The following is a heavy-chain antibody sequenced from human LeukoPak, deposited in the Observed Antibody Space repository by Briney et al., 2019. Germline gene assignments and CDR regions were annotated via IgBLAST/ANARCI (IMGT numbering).Heavy chain of an antibody. D-gene: IGHD3-22*01. V-gene: IGHV1-24*01. Sequence: GASVKVSCKVSGYTLTELPMHWVRQAPGKGLEWMGGFDPEDGETFYAQKFQGRVTMTEDKSTDTAYMELSSLRSEDTDVYYCATDYFYDSSGSYYTDDYWGQGTMVTVSS. CDR2: FDPEDGET. CDR1: GYTLTELP. J-gene: IGHJ3*01. CDR3: ATDYFYDSSGSYYTDDY.